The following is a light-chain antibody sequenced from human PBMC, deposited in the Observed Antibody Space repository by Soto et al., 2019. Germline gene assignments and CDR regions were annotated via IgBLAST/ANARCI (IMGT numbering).Light chain of an antibody. CDR2: DAS. CDR3: EQYDSRYPWT. V-gene: IGKV1-5*01. J-gene: IGKJ1*01. Sequence: DIQLTQSPSSLSASVGDRVTITCRASESVTIWLAWYQQKPGKAPRLLIYDASTLEGGVPSRLSASGSGTEFTLTISSLQPHDFATYYCEQYDSRYPWTFGQGTKIEIK. CDR1: ESVTIW.